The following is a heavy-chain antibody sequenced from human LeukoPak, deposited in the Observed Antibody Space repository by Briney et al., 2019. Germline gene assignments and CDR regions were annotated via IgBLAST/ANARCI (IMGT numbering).Heavy chain of an antibody. CDR1: VFTFSSYG. J-gene: IGHJ4*02. Sequence: PGGSLRLSCAASVFTFSSYGMYWVRQAPGKGLEWVAFIRSDGNKKYYADSVKGRFTISRDNSRNTLYLQMNSLRAEDTAVYYCAKEDSSGYYPITLDYWGQGTLVTVSS. V-gene: IGHV3-30*02. CDR2: IRSDGNKK. CDR3: AKEDSSGYYPITLDY. D-gene: IGHD3-22*01.